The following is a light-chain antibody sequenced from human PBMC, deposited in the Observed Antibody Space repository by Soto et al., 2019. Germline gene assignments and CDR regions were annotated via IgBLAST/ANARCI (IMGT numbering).Light chain of an antibody. CDR2: DVS. V-gene: IGLV2-14*03. CDR3: SSYTAITTTRV. Sequence: QSALTQPASVSGSPEQPITIPCTGTSSDFGGYNYVSWYQQHPGKAPQFMIYDVSSRPSGVSHRFSGSKSGTTASLTISGLQAEDEAYYFCSSYTAITTTRVFGGGTKVTVL. J-gene: IGLJ2*01. CDR1: SSDFGGYNY.